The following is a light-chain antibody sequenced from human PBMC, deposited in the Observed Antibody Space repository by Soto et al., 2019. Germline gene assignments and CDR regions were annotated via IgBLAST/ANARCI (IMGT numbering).Light chain of an antibody. CDR2: SNN. Sequence: QSVLTQPHSASGTPGQRVTISCSGSSSNIGSNTVNWYQQLTGTAPKLRIYSNNQRPSGFPDRFSGSKSGTLASRAISGLQSEDADEYHGAVWDASLNGYVFGTGTNLTVL. CDR1: SSNIGSNT. J-gene: IGLJ1*01. V-gene: IGLV1-44*01. CDR3: AVWDASLNGYV.